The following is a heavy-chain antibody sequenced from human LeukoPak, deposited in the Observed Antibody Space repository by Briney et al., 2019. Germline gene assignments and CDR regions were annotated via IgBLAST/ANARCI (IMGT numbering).Heavy chain of an antibody. Sequence: SETLSLTCTVSGGSIRSYSSSWIRQPPGKGLEWIGYIYYTGSTNYNPSLESRLTISVDTSKNQFSLQLSSVTAADTAVYYCATTSPDGFSKYWGQGTLVTVSS. CDR3: ATTSPDGFSKY. V-gene: IGHV4-59*01. CDR2: IYYTGST. J-gene: IGHJ4*02. D-gene: IGHD5-24*01. CDR1: GGSIRSYS.